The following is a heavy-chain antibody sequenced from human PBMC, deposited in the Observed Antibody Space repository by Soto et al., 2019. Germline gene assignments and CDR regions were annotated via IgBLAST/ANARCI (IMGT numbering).Heavy chain of an antibody. CDR2: ISSSSSYI. CDR3: ARYLGRLHQYACDY. V-gene: IGHV3-21*01. J-gene: IGHJ4*02. CDR1: GFTFSSYS. D-gene: IGHD2-2*01. Sequence: GGSLRLSCAASGFTFSSYSMNWVRQAPGKGLEWVSSISSSSSYIYYADSVKGRFTISRDNAKNSLYLQMNSLRPEDTAVYYCARYLGRLHQYACDYWGQGTLVTVSS.